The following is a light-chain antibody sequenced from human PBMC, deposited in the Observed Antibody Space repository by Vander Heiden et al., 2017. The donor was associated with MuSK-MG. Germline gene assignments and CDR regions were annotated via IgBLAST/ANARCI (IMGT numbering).Light chain of an antibody. CDR2: AAS. Sequence: EIVLTQSPATLSFSPGESASITCRARQGVSSSLHWYQQKPGQALRLLIYAASTRALGIPARFSATRSWTDFTLTSSSREPEDFAVYYGQQRSKWYTFGQGTMLEIK. CDR1: QGVSSS. J-gene: IGKJ2*01. V-gene: IGKV3-11*01. CDR3: QQRSKWYT.